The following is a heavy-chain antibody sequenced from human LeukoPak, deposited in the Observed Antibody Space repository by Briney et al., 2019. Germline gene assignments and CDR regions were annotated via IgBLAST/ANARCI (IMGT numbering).Heavy chain of an antibody. Sequence: GGSLRLSCAASGFTFGAYAMHWVRQAPGKGPEWISGLSWNGATTAYADSVKGRFTISRDNAKNSLYLQMNSLTSEDTALYYCGKGDTSSWFPNFDYWGQGTRVTVSS. CDR2: LSWNGATT. J-gene: IGHJ4*02. V-gene: IGHV3-9*01. CDR1: GFTFGAYA. D-gene: IGHD6-13*01. CDR3: GKGDTSSWFPNFDY.